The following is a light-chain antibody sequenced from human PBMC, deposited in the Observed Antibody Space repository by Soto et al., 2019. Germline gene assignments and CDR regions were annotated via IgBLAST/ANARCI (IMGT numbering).Light chain of an antibody. CDR1: QNINSW. CDR3: QQYESFFPLT. J-gene: IGKJ4*01. Sequence: DIQMTQSPSTLSASVGDRVTITCRASQNINSWLAWYQQKPGKAPKLLIHKASNLESGVPSRFSGSGSGTDFTLTISSLQPDDFATYHCQQYESFFPLTFGGGTKVDIK. CDR2: KAS. V-gene: IGKV1-5*03.